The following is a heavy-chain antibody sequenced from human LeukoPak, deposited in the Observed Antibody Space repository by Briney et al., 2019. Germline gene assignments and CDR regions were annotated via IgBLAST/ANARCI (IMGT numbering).Heavy chain of an antibody. D-gene: IGHD3-22*01. Sequence: TLSLTCTVSGGSISSGGCYWRWIRQHPGKGLEWIGYIYYSGSTYYNPSLKSRVTISVDTSKNQFSLKLSSVTAADTAVYYCARETSSGFRYNWFDPWGQGTLVTVSS. CDR2: IYYSGST. CDR3: ARETSSGFRYNWFDP. CDR1: GGSISSGGCY. V-gene: IGHV4-31*03. J-gene: IGHJ5*02.